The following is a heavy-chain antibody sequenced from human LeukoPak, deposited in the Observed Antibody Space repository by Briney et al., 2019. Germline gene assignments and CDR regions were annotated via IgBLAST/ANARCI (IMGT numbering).Heavy chain of an antibody. CDR2: IIVGTGAT. D-gene: IGHD1-1*01. V-gene: IGHV1-58*02. CDR1: GYTFTSYG. J-gene: IGHJ4*02. Sequence: GASVKVSCKASGYTFTSYGISWVRQAPGQGLEWIGWIIVGTGATKCAQDFQHRVTITRDMSTRTLYMELTSLRSEDTAVYYCAADLSDPRRGASYLDSWGQGTLVTVSS. CDR3: AADLSDPRRGASYLDS.